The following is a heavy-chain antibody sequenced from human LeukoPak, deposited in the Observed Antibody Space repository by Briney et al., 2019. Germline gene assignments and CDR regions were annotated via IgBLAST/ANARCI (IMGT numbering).Heavy chain of an antibody. CDR3: SKEVSRGGFLYSYDVALDI. CDR1: GFDFEDFA. J-gene: IGHJ3*02. CDR2: ISWSSGSL. V-gene: IGHV3-9*01. Sequence: QTGRSLRLSCAASGFDFEDFAMHWVRQVPGKGLEWVSGISWSSGSLAYADSVRGRFTISRDNARNSVYLQMNSLKDEDTALYYCSKEVSRGGFLYSYDVALDIWGQGTMVTVSS. D-gene: IGHD3-16*01.